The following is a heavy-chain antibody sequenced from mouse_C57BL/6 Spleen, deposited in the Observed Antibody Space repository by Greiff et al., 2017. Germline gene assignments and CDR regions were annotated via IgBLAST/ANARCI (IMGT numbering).Heavy chain of an antibody. CDR1: GFTFSDYY. CDR2: LNYDGSRT. V-gene: IGHV5-16*01. D-gene: IGHD3-1*01. Sequence: EVKVEASEGGLVQPGSSMKLSCTASGFTFSDYYMAWVRQVPEKVLEWVANLNYDGSRTYYLDSLKSRFIISRYTAKNILYLQMSSLKSEDTATYYCARDRGSLDYWGQGTTLTVSS. J-gene: IGHJ2*01. CDR3: ARDRGSLDY.